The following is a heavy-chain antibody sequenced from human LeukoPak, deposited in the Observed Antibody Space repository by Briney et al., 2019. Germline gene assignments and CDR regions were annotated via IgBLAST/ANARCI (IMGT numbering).Heavy chain of an antibody. CDR1: GFTFGDYA. D-gene: IGHD3-10*01. J-gene: IGHJ2*01. CDR3: TRGLVRGVIPDWYFDL. Sequence: GGSLRLSCTASGFTFGDYAMSWVRQAPGKGLEWVGFIRSKAYGGTTEYAASVKGRFTISRDDSKSIAYLQMNSLKTEDTAVYYCTRGLVRGVIPDWYFDLWGRGTLVTVSS. CDR2: IRSKAYGGTT. V-gene: IGHV3-49*04.